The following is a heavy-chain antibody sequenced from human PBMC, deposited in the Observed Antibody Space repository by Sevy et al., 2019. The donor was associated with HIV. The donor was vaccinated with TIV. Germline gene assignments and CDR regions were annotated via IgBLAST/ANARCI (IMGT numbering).Heavy chain of an antibody. CDR1: GYTLTELS. CDR2: FDPEDGEK. D-gene: IGHD1-26*01. V-gene: IGHV1-24*01. Sequence: ASVKVSCKVSGYTLTELSMHWVRQAPGKGLEWMGGFDPEDGEKIYAQTLQGRVTMTEDKSTDKAYMELTSLRSEDTAVYYCATGKGRTYYYYYGMDVWVQGTTVTVSS. CDR3: ATGKGRTYYYYYGMDV. J-gene: IGHJ6*02.